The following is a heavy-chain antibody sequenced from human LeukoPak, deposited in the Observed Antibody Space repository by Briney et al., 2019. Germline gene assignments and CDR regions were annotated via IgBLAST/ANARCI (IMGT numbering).Heavy chain of an antibody. V-gene: IGHV4-59*01. CDR1: GGSISSYY. CDR3: ARDGRWLQFRD. CDR2: IYYSGST. Sequence: SETLSLTCTVSGGSISSYYWSWIRQPPGKGLEWIGYIYYSGSTNYNPSLKSRVTISVDTSKNQFSLKLSSVTAADTAVYYCARDGRWLQFRDWGQGTLVTASS. J-gene: IGHJ4*02. D-gene: IGHD5-24*01.